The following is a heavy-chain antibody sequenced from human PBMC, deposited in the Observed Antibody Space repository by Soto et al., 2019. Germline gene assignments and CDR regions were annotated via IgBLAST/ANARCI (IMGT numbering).Heavy chain of an antibody. V-gene: IGHV4-59*01. J-gene: IGHJ4*02. CDR2: IYYSGST. CDR1: GGSISSYC. Sequence: PSETLSLTCTVSGGSISSYCWSWIRQPPGKGLEWIAYIYYSGSTNYNPSLKSRVAISGDTSKNQFSLKLSSVTAADTAVYYCARTVIGDFDYWCQGILVTVSS. CDR3: ARTVIGDFDY. D-gene: IGHD3-16*02.